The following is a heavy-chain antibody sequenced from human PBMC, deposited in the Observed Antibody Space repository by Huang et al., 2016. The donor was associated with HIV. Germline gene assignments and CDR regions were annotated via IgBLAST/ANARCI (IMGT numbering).Heavy chain of an antibody. Sequence: QLQLQESGPGLVRPSETLSLICTVSGGSITDSNYYWGWIRQPPGKGLEWSGSIYYSGDPDYNPSLKSRVTMSVDTSKNRFSLDIRSVAVADTAIYYCVRHFGSWSGYFDSWGQGTLVPVSS. CDR2: IYYSGDP. J-gene: IGHJ4*02. D-gene: IGHD3-10*01. V-gene: IGHV4-39*01. CDR3: VRHFGSWSGYFDS. CDR1: GGSITDSNYY.